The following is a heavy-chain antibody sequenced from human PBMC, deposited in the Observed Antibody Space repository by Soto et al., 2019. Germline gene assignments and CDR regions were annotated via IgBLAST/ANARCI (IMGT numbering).Heavy chain of an antibody. CDR3: ARSEVVTREDY. V-gene: IGHV1-69*02. Sequence: QVQLVQSGAEVKKPGSSVKVSCKASGGTFSSYTISWVRQAPGQGLEWMGRIIPILGIANYAQKVQGRVTITADKSTSTAYMELSSLRSEDTAVYYCARSEVVTREDYWGQGTLVTVSS. CDR1: GGTFSSYT. D-gene: IGHD2-21*02. J-gene: IGHJ4*02. CDR2: IIPILGIA.